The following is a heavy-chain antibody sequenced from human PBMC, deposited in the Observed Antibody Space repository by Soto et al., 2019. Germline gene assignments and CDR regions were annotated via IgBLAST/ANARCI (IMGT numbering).Heavy chain of an antibody. CDR1: GGTFSSYA. CDR3: ARDPTQPYSGRWNWFDP. D-gene: IGHD1-26*01. Sequence: QVQLVQSGAEVKKPGSSVKVSCKASGGTFSSYAISWVRQAPGQGLEWMGGIIPIFGTANYAQKFQGRVTITADESTSTAYMELSSLRSEDTAVYYCARDPTQPYSGRWNWFDPWGQGTLVTVSS. J-gene: IGHJ5*02. V-gene: IGHV1-69*12. CDR2: IIPIFGTA.